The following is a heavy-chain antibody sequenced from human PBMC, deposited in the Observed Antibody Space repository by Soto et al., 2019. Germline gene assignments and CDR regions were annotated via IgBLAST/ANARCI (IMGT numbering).Heavy chain of an antibody. D-gene: IGHD1-26*01. CDR3: ARRSTTYLNEVIYDI. CDR1: RYTFTSYD. Sequence: ASVKVSCKASRYTFTSYDIFWVRQSPGQGLEWMGWMRTGSGDTHYAQKFQGGVTMTRDTSISTAYMELNNLVSDDTAVYYCARRSTTYLNEVIYDIWGQGTLVTVSS. CDR2: MRTGSGDT. J-gene: IGHJ1*01. V-gene: IGHV1-2*02.